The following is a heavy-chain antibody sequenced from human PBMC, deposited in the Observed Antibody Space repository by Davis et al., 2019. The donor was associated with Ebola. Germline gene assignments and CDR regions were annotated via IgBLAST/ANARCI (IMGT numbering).Heavy chain of an antibody. D-gene: IGHD2-15*01. V-gene: IGHV4-34*01. Sequence: GSLRLSCAASGFIFSSYNMNWIRQAPGKGLEWIGEINHSGSTNYNPSLKSRVTISVDTSKNQFSLKLNSVTAADTAVYYCARTSRLLPSGVAFDIWGQGTMVTVSS. CDR3: ARTSRLLPSGVAFDI. CDR2: INHSGST. CDR1: GFIFSSYN. J-gene: IGHJ3*02.